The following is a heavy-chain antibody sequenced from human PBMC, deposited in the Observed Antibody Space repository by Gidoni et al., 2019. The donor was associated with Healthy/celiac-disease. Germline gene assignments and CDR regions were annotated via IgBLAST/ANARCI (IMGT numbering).Heavy chain of an antibody. CDR3: TTAPNYGSGSRRAFDY. CDR1: GFTFSNAW. D-gene: IGHD3-10*01. CDR2: IKSKTDGGTT. J-gene: IGHJ4*02. Sequence: EVQLVESGGGLVKPGGSLRLSCAASGFTFSNAWMSGVRQAPGKGLEWVGLIKSKTDGGTTDYAAPVKGRFTISRDDSKNTLYLQMNSLKTEDTAVYYCTTAPNYGSGSRRAFDYWGQGTLVTVSS. V-gene: IGHV3-15*01.